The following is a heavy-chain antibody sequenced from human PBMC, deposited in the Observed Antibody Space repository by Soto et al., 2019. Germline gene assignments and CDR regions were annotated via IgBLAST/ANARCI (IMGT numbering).Heavy chain of an antibody. Sequence: PGGSLXLSCAASGFTVSANHMSWVRQAPGEGLEWVSLIHTDGNTYYADSVKGRFTISRDNSKNTLSLQMNSLRAEDTAVYYCARISSITYYDILPRYGAFAIRGRGTMVTVSS. D-gene: IGHD3-9*01. J-gene: IGHJ3*02. V-gene: IGHV3-66*01. CDR1: GFTVSANH. CDR2: IHTDGNT. CDR3: ARISSITYYDILPRYGAFAI.